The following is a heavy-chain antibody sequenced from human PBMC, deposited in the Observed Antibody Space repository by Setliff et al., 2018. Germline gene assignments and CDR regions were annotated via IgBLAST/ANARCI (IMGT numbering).Heavy chain of an antibody. CDR1: GFTFSDYY. J-gene: IGHJ4*02. V-gene: IGHV3-11*01. Sequence: GGSLRLSCAASGFTFSDYYMSWIRQAPGKGLEWVSYISSSGSTIYYADSVKGRFTISRDNAKNSLYLQMNSLRAADTAVYYCARRPLFGVVIASVAGMEFDYWGQGIRVTVSS. CDR2: ISSSGSTI. CDR3: ARRPLFGVVIASVAGMEFDY. D-gene: IGHD3-3*01.